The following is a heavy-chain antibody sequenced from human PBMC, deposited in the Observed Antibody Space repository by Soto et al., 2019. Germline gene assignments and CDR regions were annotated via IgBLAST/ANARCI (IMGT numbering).Heavy chain of an antibody. Sequence: EVRLLESGGGLVQPGGSLRLSCAASGFTFNNYAMSWVRQAPGKGLEWVSAISGGGDTTSYADSVKGRFTVSRDGSKNTLYLQMNSLRAEDTAVYYCAKGRGGSGSLTPRVDFWGQGTLVTVSS. CDR3: AKGRGGSGSLTPRVDF. CDR2: ISGGGDTT. J-gene: IGHJ4*02. D-gene: IGHD3-10*01. CDR1: GFTFNNYA. V-gene: IGHV3-23*01.